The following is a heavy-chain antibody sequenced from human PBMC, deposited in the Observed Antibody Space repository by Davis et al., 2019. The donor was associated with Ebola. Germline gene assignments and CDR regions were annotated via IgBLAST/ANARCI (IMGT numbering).Heavy chain of an antibody. CDR1: GFTVSSNY. D-gene: IGHD2-15*01. V-gene: IGHV3-53*05. CDR3: AKGIVVAADGSPWFDP. Sequence: PGGSLRLSCAASGFTVSSNYMSWVRQAPGKGLEWVSVIYSGGSTYYADSVKGRFTISRDNSKNTVELQMNSLRPEDTSLYYCAKGIVVAADGSPWFDPWGQGTQVTVSS. CDR2: IYSGGST. J-gene: IGHJ5*02.